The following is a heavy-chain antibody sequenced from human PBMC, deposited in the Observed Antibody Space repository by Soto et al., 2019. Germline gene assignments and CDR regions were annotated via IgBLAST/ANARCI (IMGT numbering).Heavy chain of an antibody. D-gene: IGHD6-19*01. V-gene: IGHV7-4-1*01. Sequence: LEWMGWINTNTGNPTYAQGFTGRFVFSLDTSVSTAYLQICSLKAEDTAVYFCARAYSGWYGFDYYGLDVWGQGTT. CDR3: ARAYSGWYGFDYYGLDV. J-gene: IGHJ6*01. CDR2: INTNTGNP.